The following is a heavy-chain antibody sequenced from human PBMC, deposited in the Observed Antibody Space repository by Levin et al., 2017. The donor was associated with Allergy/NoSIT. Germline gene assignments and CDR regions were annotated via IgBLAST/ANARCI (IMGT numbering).Heavy chain of an antibody. CDR3: TAYVLAYYDILTGYYIPFDY. D-gene: IGHD3-9*01. J-gene: IGHJ4*02. V-gene: IGHV3-15*01. Sequence: GGSLRLSCAASGFTFSNAWMSWVRQAPGKGLEWVGRIKSKTDGGTTDYAAPVKGRFTISRDDSKNTLYLQMNSLKTEDTAVYYCTAYVLAYYDILTGYYIPFDYWGQGTLVTVSS. CDR2: IKSKTDGGTT. CDR1: GFTFSNAW.